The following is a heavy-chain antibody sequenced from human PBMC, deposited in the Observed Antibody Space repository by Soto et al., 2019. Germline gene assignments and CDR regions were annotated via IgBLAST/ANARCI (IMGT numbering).Heavy chain of an antibody. Sequence: EVQLLESGGGLVQPGGSLRLSCAASGFTFSSYAMWWVRQAPGKGLECVSAISGGGETTYYADSVKGRFTISRDNSKNTLYLQMNRLSAEDTAVYYCAFNSGSGSYYFDYWGQGTLVTVSS. J-gene: IGHJ4*02. CDR1: GFTFSSYA. D-gene: IGHD3-10*01. V-gene: IGHV3-23*01. CDR2: ISGGGETT. CDR3: AFNSGSGSYYFDY.